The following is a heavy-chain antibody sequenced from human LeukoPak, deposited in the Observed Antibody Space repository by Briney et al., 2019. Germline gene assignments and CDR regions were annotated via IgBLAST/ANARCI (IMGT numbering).Heavy chain of an antibody. D-gene: IGHD6-19*01. CDR2: ISGSGGST. CDR1: GFTFSSYA. V-gene: IGHV3-23*01. CDR3: AKLPVFLGGWYDY. J-gene: IGHJ4*02. Sequence: PGGSLRLSCAASGFTFSSYAMSWVRQAPGKGLEWVSAISGSGGSTYYADSVKGRFPISRDNSKNTLYLQMNSLRAEDTAVYYCAKLPVFLGGWYDYWGQGTLVTVSS.